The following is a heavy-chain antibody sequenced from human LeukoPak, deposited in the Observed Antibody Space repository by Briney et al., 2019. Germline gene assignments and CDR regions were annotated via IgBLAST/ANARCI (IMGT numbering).Heavy chain of an antibody. CDR1: GGTFSSYS. J-gene: IGHJ6*03. CDR3: ARVDRYHYYLDV. V-gene: IGHV1-69*05. Sequence: SVKVSCKASGGTFSSYSITWVRQAPGQGLEWMGGIMPLFNTANYAQQFRGRVTITTDESTSTAYMELSSLSFEDTAMYYCARVDRYHYYLDVWGKGTTVTVSS. CDR2: IMPLFNTA.